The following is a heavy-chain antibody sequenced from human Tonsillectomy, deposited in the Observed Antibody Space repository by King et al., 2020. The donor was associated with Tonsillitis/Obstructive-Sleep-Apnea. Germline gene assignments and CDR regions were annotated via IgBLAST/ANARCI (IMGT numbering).Heavy chain of an antibody. CDR1: GFTFSSYG. J-gene: IGHJ4*02. CDR2: ISYDGSNK. CDR3: AKQYYFWSGYLDY. D-gene: IGHD3-3*01. V-gene: IGHV3-30*18. Sequence: VQLVESGGGVVQPGRSLRLSCAASGFTFSSYGMHWVRQAPGKGLEWVAVISYDGSNKYYADSVKGRFNISRDNSKNTLYLQMNSLRAEDTAVYYCAKQYYFWSGYLDYWGQGTLVTVSS.